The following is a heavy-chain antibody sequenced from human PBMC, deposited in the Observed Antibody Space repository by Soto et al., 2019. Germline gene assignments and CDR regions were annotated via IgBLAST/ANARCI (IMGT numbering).Heavy chain of an antibody. CDR2: ISWNTGTV. V-gene: IGHV3-9*01. CDR3: AKGFCSSARCLTYSYMDV. J-gene: IGHJ6*03. CDR1: GFSFGDYA. D-gene: IGHD2-2*01. Sequence: VQLVESGGGLVQPGRSLRLSCAASGFSFGDYAMHWVRQAPGKGLEWVSGISWNTGTVGYGDSVRGRFTISRDNAKNSLYLQMNSLRAEDTALYHCAKGFCSSARCLTYSYMDVWGKGTTVTVSS.